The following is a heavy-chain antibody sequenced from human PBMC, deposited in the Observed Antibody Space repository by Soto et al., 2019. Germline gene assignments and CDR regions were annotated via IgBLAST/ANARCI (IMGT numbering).Heavy chain of an antibody. V-gene: IGHV2-5*02. D-gene: IGHD3-22*01. CDR2: IYWDDDK. CDR3: AHRRRGRTEGPRQSSGYYYDY. Sequence: SGPTLVNPTQTLTLTCTFSGFSLSTSGVGVGWIRQPPGKALEWLALIYWDDDKRYSPSLKSRLTIIKDTSKNQVVLTMTNMDPVDTATYYCAHRRRGRTEGPRQSSGYYYDYWGQGTLVTVSS. J-gene: IGHJ4*02. CDR1: GFSLSTSGVG.